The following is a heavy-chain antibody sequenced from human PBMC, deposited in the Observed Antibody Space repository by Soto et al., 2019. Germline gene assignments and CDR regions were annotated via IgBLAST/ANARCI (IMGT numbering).Heavy chain of an antibody. Sequence: GGSLRLPCAPSAFTFSSYGMHWVRQAPGKRLERVALIWSHGSNKYYADSVKGRFTISRDNSKSTLYLQMNSKTAEDTAVYYCARQVVVVAASSADSFEIWGRGTMVAVSS. V-gene: IGHV3-33*01. D-gene: IGHD2-15*01. CDR1: AFTFSSYG. CDR3: ARQVVVVAASSADSFEI. J-gene: IGHJ3*02. CDR2: IWSHGSNK.